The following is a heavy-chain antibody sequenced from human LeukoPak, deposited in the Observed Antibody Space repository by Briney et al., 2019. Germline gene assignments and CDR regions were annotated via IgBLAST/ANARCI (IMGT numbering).Heavy chain of an antibody. CDR2: INPSGGST. V-gene: IGHV1-46*01. J-gene: IGHJ4*02. CDR1: RYTFTSYY. CDR3: ASRDQLPKHY. D-gene: IGHD2-2*01. Sequence: ASVKVSCKASRYTFTSYYMHWVRQAPGQGLEWMGIINPSGGSTSYAQKFQGRVTMTRDTSTSTVYMELSSLRVEDTAVYYCASRDQLPKHYWGQGTLVTVSS.